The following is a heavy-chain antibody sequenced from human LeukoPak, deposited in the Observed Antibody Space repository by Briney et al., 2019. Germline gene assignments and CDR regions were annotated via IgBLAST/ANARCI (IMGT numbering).Heavy chain of an antibody. J-gene: IGHJ5*02. D-gene: IGHD3-10*01. CDR1: GGSISSGAYS. Sequence: PSQTLSLTCAVSGGSISSGAYSWSWLRQPPGKGLEWIGYIYHSGSTYYNPSLKSRVTISVDRSKNQFSLKLSSVTAADTAVYYCARGRMVRGVINWFDPWGQGTLVTVSS. V-gene: IGHV4-30-2*01. CDR3: ARGRMVRGVINWFDP. CDR2: IYHSGST.